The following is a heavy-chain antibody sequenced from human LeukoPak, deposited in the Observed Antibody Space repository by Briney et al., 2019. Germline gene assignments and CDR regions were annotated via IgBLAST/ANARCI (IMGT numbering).Heavy chain of an antibody. D-gene: IGHD2-15*01. J-gene: IGHJ4*02. CDR1: GGSFSGYY. CDR3: AASLLVGLLRIDY. Sequence: AETLSLTCAVYGGSFSGYYWSWIRQPPKKGLEWIGEINHSGSSNYNPSLKSRVTILVDTSKNQFSVKLSSVTAADTAVYYCAASLLVGLLRIDYWGQGTLVTVSS. CDR2: INHSGSS. V-gene: IGHV4-34*01.